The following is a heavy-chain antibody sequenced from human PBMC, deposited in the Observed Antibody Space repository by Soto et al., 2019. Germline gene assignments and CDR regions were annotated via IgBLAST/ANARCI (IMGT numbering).Heavy chain of an antibody. CDR2: IIPILDIP. CDR3: ARDQGLMGYDY. Sequence: QVQLVQSGAEVKKPGSSVKVSCKASGGTFSTYTFSWVRQAPGQGLEWMGRIIPILDIPNYAQKFQGRVTXTXXKSTSTAYMELSSLRSEDTAVYYCARDQGLMGYDYWGQGTLVTVSS. J-gene: IGHJ4*02. CDR1: GGTFSTYT. V-gene: IGHV1-69*08. D-gene: IGHD5-12*01.